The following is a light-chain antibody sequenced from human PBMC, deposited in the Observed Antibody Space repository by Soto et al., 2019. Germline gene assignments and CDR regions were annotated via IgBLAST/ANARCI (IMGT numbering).Light chain of an antibody. V-gene: IGKV1-39*01. CDR2: TAS. CDR1: ESINLY. CDR3: QQSYSMPYT. J-gene: IGKJ2*01. Sequence: DVQMTQSPSSLSASIGDRVTITCRASESINLYLNWYQQKPGKAPKLLIYTASSLQTGVPSRFSGSGSETDFTLTINSLEGGYFATYYCQQSYSMPYTFGQGTQV.